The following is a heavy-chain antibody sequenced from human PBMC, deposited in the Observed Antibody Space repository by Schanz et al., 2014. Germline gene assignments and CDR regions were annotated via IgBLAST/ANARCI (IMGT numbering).Heavy chain of an antibody. CDR3: AKVAPAATYLDS. D-gene: IGHD2-2*01. CDR1: GITLSGYG. Sequence: ESGGGLVQPGGSLRLSCAASGITLSGYGLHWVRQAPGKGLEWVGFISFDGRNTGYAHSVKGRFTISRDNAKNSLYLQMNSLSAEDTAVYYCAKVAPAATYLDSWGLGTLVTVSS. J-gene: IGHJ4*02. V-gene: IGHV3-30*18. CDR2: ISFDGRNT.